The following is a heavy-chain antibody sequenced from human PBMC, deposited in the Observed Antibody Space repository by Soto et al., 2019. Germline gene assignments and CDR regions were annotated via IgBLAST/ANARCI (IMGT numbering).Heavy chain of an antibody. J-gene: IGHJ4*02. CDR2: IKTKTEGETT. CDR1: GFTFTNAW. CDR3: TTLVRGYSYGDH. D-gene: IGHD5-18*01. V-gene: IGHV3-15*01. Sequence: EVQLVESGGGLVEPGGSLRLSCAASGFTFTNAWMSWVRQAPGKGLEWVGRIKTKTEGETTDYAAPVKGRFTVTRDDSRNTLYLQMNRLKTEDTAVYYCTTLVRGYSYGDHWGQGTQVTVSS.